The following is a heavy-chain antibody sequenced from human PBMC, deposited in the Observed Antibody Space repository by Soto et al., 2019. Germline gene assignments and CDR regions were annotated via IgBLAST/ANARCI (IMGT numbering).Heavy chain of an antibody. V-gene: IGHV5-51*01. D-gene: IGHD3-22*01. CDR3: ARLYYYDSSGPGWGAFDI. CDR2: IYPGDSDT. Sequence: GESLKISCKGSGYSFTSYWIGWVRQMPGKGLEWMGIIYPGDSDTRYSPSFQGQVTISAGKSISTAYLQWSSLKASDTAMYYCARLYYYDSSGPGWGAFDIWGQGTMVTVSS. J-gene: IGHJ3*02. CDR1: GYSFTSYW.